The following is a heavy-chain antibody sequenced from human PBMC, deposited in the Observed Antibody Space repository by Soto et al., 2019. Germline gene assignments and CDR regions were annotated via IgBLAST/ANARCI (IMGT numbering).Heavy chain of an antibody. D-gene: IGHD1-26*01. Sequence: PSETLSLTCAVSGYSNSSSNWWGWIRQPPGKGLEWIGYIYYSGTTYYNPSLKSRVTMSVDTSKNQFSLKLTSVTAADTAVYYCARHDGHSRSRIGYWGQGTLVTVSS. CDR1: GYSNSSSNW. CDR2: IYYSGTT. CDR3: ARHDGHSRSRIGY. V-gene: IGHV4-28*01. J-gene: IGHJ4*02.